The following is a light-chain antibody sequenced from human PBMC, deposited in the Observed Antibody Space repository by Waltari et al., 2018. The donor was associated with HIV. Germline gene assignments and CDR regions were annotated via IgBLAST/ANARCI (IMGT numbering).Light chain of an antibody. CDR2: SSN. CDR3: AAWDDSRNAHVV. Sequence: QSVLTQPPSASGTPGQRVTISCSGSNSNIGSNSVNWYKQLPGTAPKRLIYSSNQRPLGVPDRFSGSKSGTSASLAISGLQSDDEADYYCAAWDDSRNAHVVFGGGTKLTVL. V-gene: IGLV1-44*01. J-gene: IGLJ2*01. CDR1: NSNIGSNS.